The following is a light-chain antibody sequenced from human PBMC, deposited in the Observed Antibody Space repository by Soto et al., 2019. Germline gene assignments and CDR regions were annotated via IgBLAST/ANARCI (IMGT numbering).Light chain of an antibody. V-gene: IGKV1-17*03. J-gene: IGKJ1*01. CDR1: QGINDN. CDR2: GAF. CDR3: LQHNTFPWT. Sequence: DIQMTQSPSAMSASVGDRVTITCRASQGINDNLAWFQQKPGQVPKRLIYGAFSLQRGVPSRFSDSGSGTEFTLTISSLQPEDFATYYCLQHNTFPWTFGQGTKVDIK.